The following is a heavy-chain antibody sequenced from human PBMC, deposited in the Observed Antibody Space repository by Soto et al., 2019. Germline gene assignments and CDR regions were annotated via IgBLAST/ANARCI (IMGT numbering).Heavy chain of an antibody. D-gene: IGHD3-9*01. V-gene: IGHV1-2*04. J-gene: IGHJ6*02. Sequence: QVQLVQSGAEVKKPGASVKVSCKASGYTFTGYYMHWVRQAPGQGLEWMGWINPNSGGTNYAQKFQDWVTMTREASSSAASMELSGLRSDDTAVYYCARSRDVLTGTNYSCYGMDVWCQGTTVTVSS. CDR3: ARSRDVLTGTNYSCYGMDV. CDR1: GYTFTGYY. CDR2: INPNSGGT.